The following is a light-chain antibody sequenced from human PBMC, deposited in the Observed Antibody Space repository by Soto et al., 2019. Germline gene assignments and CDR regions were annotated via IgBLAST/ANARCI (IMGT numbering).Light chain of an antibody. CDR2: EVT. Sequence: QSVLTQPASVSGSPGQSIAVSCTVSIGGICSYKYVSWYQQHPGTVPKLIIYEVTNRPSGVSNRFSGSKSGNTASLTISGLQAEDEADYYCSSYTTSSTRVFGPGTKVTVL. J-gene: IGLJ1*01. V-gene: IGLV2-14*01. CDR1: IGGICSYKY. CDR3: SSYTTSSTRV.